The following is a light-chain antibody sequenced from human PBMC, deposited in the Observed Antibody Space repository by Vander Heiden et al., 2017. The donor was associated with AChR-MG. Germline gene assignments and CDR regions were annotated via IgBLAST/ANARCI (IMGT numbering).Light chain of an antibody. CDR3: SSYTSSTSYV. V-gene: IGLV2-14*01. J-gene: IGLJ1*01. CDR1: NSDVGGYDH. CDR2: DVT. Sequence: QSALTQPASVSGSPGQSITISRTGTNSDVGGYDHVSWYQQHPGKAPKLMIYDVTNRPSGVSNRFSASKSGNTASLTISGLQTEDEADYYCSSYTSSTSYVFGSGTKLTVL.